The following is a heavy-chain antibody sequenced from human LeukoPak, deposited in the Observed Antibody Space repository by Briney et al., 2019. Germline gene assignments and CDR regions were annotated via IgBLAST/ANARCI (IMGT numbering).Heavy chain of an antibody. V-gene: IGHV4-34*01. CDR3: AREELWPRQLSAFDI. Sequence: NSSETLSLTCAVYGGSFSGYYWSWIRQPPGKGLEWIGEINHSGSTNYNPSLKSRVTISVDTSKNQFSLKLSSVTAADTAVYYCAREELWPRQLSAFDIWGQGTMVTVSS. CDR2: INHSGST. D-gene: IGHD2-21*01. CDR1: GGSFSGYY. J-gene: IGHJ3*02.